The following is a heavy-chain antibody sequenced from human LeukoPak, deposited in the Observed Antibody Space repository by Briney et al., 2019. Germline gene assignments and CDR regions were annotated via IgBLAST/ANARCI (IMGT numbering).Heavy chain of an antibody. D-gene: IGHD5-18*01. Sequence: ASVKASCKASGYTFTSFGISWVRQAPGQGPEWAGWISAYNGNTNYVQNLQGRVTMTTDTSTNTAYMELRSLRSDDTAVYYCARDLGEDTTMIFFDYWGQGTPVTVSS. CDR1: GYTFTSFG. CDR2: ISAYNGNT. CDR3: ARDLGEDTTMIFFDY. V-gene: IGHV1-18*01. J-gene: IGHJ4*02.